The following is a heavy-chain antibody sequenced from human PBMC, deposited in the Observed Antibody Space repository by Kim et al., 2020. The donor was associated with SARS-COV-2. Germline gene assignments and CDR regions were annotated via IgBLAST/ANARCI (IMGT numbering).Heavy chain of an antibody. D-gene: IGHD5-18*01. CDR1: RGAISNSDYY. J-gene: IGHJ3*02. Sequence: SETLSLTCSVSRGAISNSDYYWAWVRQPPGGGLEWIGSIYYSGTTHYTPSLKSRVTISIDTSKSQFSLELTSVTAADTAVYYCASLEAKGYSFGYGYFDIWGQGTKVTVSS. CDR3: ASLEAKGYSFGYGYFDI. CDR2: IYYSGTT. V-gene: IGHV4-39*01.